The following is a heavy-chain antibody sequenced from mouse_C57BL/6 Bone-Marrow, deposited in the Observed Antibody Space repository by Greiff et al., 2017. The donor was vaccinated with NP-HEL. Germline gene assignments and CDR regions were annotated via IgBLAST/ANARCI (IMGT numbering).Heavy chain of an antibody. CDR1: GYTFTSYW. D-gene: IGHD1-1*01. CDR3: ARNLYYGSSYGYWYFDV. V-gene: IGHV1-50*01. CDR2: IDPSDSYT. J-gene: IGHJ1*03. Sequence: VQLQQSGAELVKPGASVKLSCKASGYTFTSYWMQWVKQRPGQGLEWIGEIDPSDSYTNYNQKFKGKATLTVDTSSSTAYMQLSSLTSEDSAVYYCARNLYYGSSYGYWYFDVWGTGTTVTVSS.